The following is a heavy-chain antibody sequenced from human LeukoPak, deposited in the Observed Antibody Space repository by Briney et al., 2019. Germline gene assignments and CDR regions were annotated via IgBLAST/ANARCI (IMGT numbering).Heavy chain of an antibody. J-gene: IGHJ5*02. CDR1: GFTFSDYY. CDR2: ISSSGSTI. V-gene: IGHV3-11*04. CDR3: ARDSLVKGWFDP. D-gene: IGHD3-22*01. Sequence: GGSLRLSCAASGFTFSDYYMSWIRQAPGKGLEWVSYISSSGSTIYYADSVKGRFTISRDNSKNTLYLQMNSLRAEDTAVYYCARDSLVKGWFDPWGQGTLVTVSS.